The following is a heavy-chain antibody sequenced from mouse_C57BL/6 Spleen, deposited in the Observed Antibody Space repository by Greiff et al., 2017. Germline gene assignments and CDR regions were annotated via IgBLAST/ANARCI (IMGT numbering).Heavy chain of an antibody. CDR2: ISSGSSTI. Sequence: EVHLVESGGGLVKPGGSLKLSCAASGFTFSDYGMHWVRQAPEKGLEWVAYISSGSSTIYYADTVKGRFTISRDNAKNTLFLQMTSLRSEDTAMYYCARPHHYYGSSYGYFDVWGTGTTVTVSS. J-gene: IGHJ1*03. CDR3: ARPHHYYGSSYGYFDV. CDR1: GFTFSDYG. V-gene: IGHV5-17*01. D-gene: IGHD1-1*01.